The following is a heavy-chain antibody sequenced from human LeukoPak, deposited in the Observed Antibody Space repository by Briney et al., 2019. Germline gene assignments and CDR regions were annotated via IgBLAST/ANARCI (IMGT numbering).Heavy chain of an antibody. CDR1: GGSISSSSYY. V-gene: IGHV4-39*07. Sequence: PSETLSLTCTVSGGSISSSSYYWGWIRQPPGKGLEWIGSIYYSGSTYYNPSLKSRVTISVDTSKNQFSLKLSSVTAADTAVYYCVRDGMIFWGPPIDYWGQGTLVTVSS. CDR2: IYYSGST. J-gene: IGHJ4*02. CDR3: VRDGMIFWGPPIDY. D-gene: IGHD3-9*01.